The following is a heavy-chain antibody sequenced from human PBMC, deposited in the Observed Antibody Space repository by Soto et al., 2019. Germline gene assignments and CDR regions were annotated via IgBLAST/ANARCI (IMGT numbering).Heavy chain of an antibody. CDR2: SYHSGST. Sequence: QLQLQESGSGLVKPSQTLSLTCAVSGGSISSGGYSWSWIRQPPGKGLEWIGYSYHSGSTYYNPSLMSRVTTSVDRSKNQFSRKLSSVTAADTAVYSCARSGYSYGVDYWGQGTPVTVS. CDR1: GGSISSGGYS. V-gene: IGHV4-30-2*01. D-gene: IGHD5-18*01. CDR3: ARSGYSYGVDY. J-gene: IGHJ4*02.